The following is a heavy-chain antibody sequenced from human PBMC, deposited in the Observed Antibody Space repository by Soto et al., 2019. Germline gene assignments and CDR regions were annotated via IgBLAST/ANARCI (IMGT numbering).Heavy chain of an antibody. Sequence: ASVKVSCKASGYTFTSYGISWVRQAPGQGLEWMDWISAYNGNTNYAQKLQGRVTMTTDKSTSTAYMKLRSLRSDDTAVHYCARLILHRRAQSTDYWGQGTLVTVSA. CDR2: ISAYNGNT. CDR1: GYTFTSYG. V-gene: IGHV1-18*01. D-gene: IGHD3-22*01. J-gene: IGHJ4*02. CDR3: ARLILHRRAQSTDY.